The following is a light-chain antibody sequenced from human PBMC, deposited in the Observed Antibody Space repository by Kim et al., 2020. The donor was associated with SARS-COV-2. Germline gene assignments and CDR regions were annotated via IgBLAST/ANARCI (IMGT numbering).Light chain of an antibody. CDR1: SLRSYY. CDR2: GKN. J-gene: IGLJ2*01. Sequence: SSELTQDPAVSVALGQTGRITCQGDSLRSYYASWYKQKPGPTPVLVIYGKNNRPSGIPDRFSGSSSGNAASLTLTGAQAEDEADYYCNTRESSGNHLVFG. CDR3: NTRESSGNHLV. V-gene: IGLV3-19*01.